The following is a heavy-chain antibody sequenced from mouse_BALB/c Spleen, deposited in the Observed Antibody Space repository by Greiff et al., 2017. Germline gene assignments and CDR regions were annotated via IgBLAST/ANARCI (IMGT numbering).Heavy chain of an antibody. CDR2: ISYDGSN. V-gene: IGHV3-6*02. Sequence: ESGPGLVKPSQSLSLTCSVTGYSITSGYYWNWIRQLPGNKLEWMGYISYDGSNNYNPSLKNRISITRDTSKNQFFLKLNSVTTEDTATYYCARGSTMIRAWFAYWGQGTLVTVSA. CDR1: GYSITSGYY. J-gene: IGHJ3*01. D-gene: IGHD2-4*01. CDR3: ARGSTMIRAWFAY.